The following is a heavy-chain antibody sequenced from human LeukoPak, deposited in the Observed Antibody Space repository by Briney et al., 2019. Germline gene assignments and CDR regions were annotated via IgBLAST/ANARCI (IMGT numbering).Heavy chain of an antibody. J-gene: IGHJ3*02. CDR3: ARSGGHDAFDI. Sequence: SQTLSLTCAISGDSVSSYSAAWSWTRLSPSSCLEWLGRTYYRSKWYTEYAGSVKTRTTINLHTSHNICSFQLSYLTTEDTITYYCARSGGHDAFDIWGQGTMVTVSS. V-gene: IGHV6-1*01. CDR2: TYYRSKWYT. CDR1: GDSVSSYSAA. D-gene: IGHD4-23*01.